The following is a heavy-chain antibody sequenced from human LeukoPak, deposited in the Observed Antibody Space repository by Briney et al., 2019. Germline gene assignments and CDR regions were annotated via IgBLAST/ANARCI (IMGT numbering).Heavy chain of an antibody. V-gene: IGHV3-30*02. D-gene: IGHD2-15*01. Sequence: TGGSLRLSCGASGFSFSEHAMHWVRQAPGKGLEWVAFIRFDGTTTDYTDSVKGRFTISRDNSKNTLFLQMNSLRPEDTAVYYCARHRSGGSQDDAFDIWGQGTLVTVSS. CDR2: IRFDGTTT. CDR1: GFSFSEHA. J-gene: IGHJ3*02. CDR3: ARHRSGGSQDDAFDI.